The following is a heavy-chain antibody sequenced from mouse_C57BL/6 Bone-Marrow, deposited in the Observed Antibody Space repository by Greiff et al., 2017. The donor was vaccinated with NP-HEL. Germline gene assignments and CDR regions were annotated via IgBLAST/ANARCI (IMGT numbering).Heavy chain of an antibody. V-gene: IGHV1-61*01. Sequence: QVQLQQPGAELVRPGSSVKLSCKASGYTFTSYWMDWVKQSPGQGLEWIGNIYPSDSETHYNQKFKDKATLTVDKSSSTAYMQLSSLTSEDSAVYYCARRGYYGSSYEDYAMDYWGQGTSVTVSS. CDR3: ARRGYYGSSYEDYAMDY. CDR1: GYTFTSYW. J-gene: IGHJ4*01. CDR2: IYPSDSET. D-gene: IGHD1-1*01.